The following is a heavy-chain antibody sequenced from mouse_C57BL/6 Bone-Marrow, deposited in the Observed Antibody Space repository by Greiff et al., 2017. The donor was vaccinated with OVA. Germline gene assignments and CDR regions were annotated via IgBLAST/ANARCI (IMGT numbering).Heavy chain of an antibody. J-gene: IGHJ4*01. D-gene: IGHD1-1*01. V-gene: IGHV5-4*01. Sequence: EVQLVESGGGLVKPGGSLKLSCAASGFTFSSYAMSWVRQTPEKRLEWVATISDGGSYTYYPDNVKGRFTISRDNAKNNLYLQMSHLKSEDTAMYYCARVPYYYGSSRYAMDYWGQGTSVTVSS. CDR2: ISDGGSYT. CDR1: GFTFSSYA. CDR3: ARVPYYYGSSRYAMDY.